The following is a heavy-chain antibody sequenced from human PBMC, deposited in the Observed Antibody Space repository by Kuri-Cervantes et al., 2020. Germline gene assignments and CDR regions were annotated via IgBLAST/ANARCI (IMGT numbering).Heavy chain of an antibody. CDR1: GFTFSSYD. CDR2: IGTAGDT. CDR3: ARVGRLHIV. Sequence: GESLKISCAASGFTFSSYDMHWVRQATGKGLEWVSAIGTAGDTYYPGSVKGRFTISRENAKNSLYLQMNSLRAEDTAVYYCARVGRLHIVWGQGTTVTVSS. J-gene: IGHJ6*02. D-gene: IGHD4-11*01. V-gene: IGHV3-13*01.